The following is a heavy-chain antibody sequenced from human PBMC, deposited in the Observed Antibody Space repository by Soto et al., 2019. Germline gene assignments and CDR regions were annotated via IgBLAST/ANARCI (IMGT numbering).Heavy chain of an antibody. CDR1: GFTFSNYA. V-gene: IGHV3-23*01. J-gene: IGHJ6*02. D-gene: IGHD2-2*01. CDR2: IGDSGDTT. CDR3: AKSLSATRYHGMDV. Sequence: GGSLRLSCTASGFTFSNYAMNWVRQAPGKGLEWVSVIGDSGDTTFYADSVKGRFTISRDDSKDTLYMQIDSLRAEDTAVYYCAKSLSATRYHGMDVWGQGTTVTVSS.